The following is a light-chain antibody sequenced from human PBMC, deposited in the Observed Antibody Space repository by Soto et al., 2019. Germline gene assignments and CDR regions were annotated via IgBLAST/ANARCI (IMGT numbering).Light chain of an antibody. CDR3: QQYGSSPPWT. CDR1: QSVSSSY. V-gene: IGKV3-20*01. J-gene: IGKJ1*01. Sequence: EIVLTQSPGTLSLSPGERVTLSCRASQSVSSSYLAWYQQKPGQAPRLLIYGASSRATGIPDRFSGSGSGTDFTLTISRLEPEDFAVYYCQQYGSSPPWTFGQGTKVDI. CDR2: GAS.